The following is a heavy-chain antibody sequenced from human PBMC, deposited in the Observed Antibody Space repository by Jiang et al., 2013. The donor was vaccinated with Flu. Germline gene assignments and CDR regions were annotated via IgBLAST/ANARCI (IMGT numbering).Heavy chain of an antibody. D-gene: IGHD1-26*01. V-gene: IGHV3-7*01. CDR1: GFTFSSYW. Sequence: AASGFTFSSYWMSWVRQAPGKGLEWVANIKQDGSEKYYVDSVKGRFTISRDNAKNSLYLQMNSLRAEDTAVYYCARAPLREGHAEGSGSHPVHYWGQGTLVTVSS. CDR3: ARAPLREGHAEGSGSHPVHY. J-gene: IGHJ4*02. CDR2: IKQDGSEK.